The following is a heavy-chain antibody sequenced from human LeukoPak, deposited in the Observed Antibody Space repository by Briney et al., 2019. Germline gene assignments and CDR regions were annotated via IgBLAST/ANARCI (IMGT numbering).Heavy chain of an antibody. Sequence: SGTLSLTCTVSGGSISSYYWSWIRQPPGKGLEWIGYIYYSGSTNYNPSLKSRVTISVDTSKNQFSLKLSSVTAADTAVYYCARLPENYDYVWGSYRYDYFDYWGQGTLVTVSS. J-gene: IGHJ4*02. CDR3: ARLPENYDYVWGSYRYDYFDY. V-gene: IGHV4-59*08. CDR1: GGSISSYY. D-gene: IGHD3-16*02. CDR2: IYYSGST.